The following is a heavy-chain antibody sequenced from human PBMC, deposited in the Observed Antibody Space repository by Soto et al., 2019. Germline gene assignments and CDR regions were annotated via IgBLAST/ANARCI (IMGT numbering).Heavy chain of an antibody. D-gene: IGHD6-19*01. Sequence: EVQLVESGGGLVQPGGSLRLSCAASGLIFSDYHMDWVRQAPGKGLEWVGRIRRKANSYTTEYAASVKGRFTISRDDSKNSRYLQMNSLKSDDTAVYYCAMLGGWSGGSSGMDVWGQGTTVTVSS. J-gene: IGHJ6*02. CDR2: IRRKANSYTT. CDR3: AMLGGWSGGSSGMDV. V-gene: IGHV3-72*01. CDR1: GLIFSDYH.